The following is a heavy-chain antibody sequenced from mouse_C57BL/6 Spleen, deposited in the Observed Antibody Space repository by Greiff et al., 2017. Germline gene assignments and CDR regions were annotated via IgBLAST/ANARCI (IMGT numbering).Heavy chain of an antibody. CDR3: ARNPSRTGRDAMDY. CDR1: GYTFTSYW. J-gene: IGHJ4*01. D-gene: IGHD4-1*01. CDR2: IHPNSGST. V-gene: IGHV1-64*01. Sequence: QVQLQQPGAELVKPGASVKLSCKASGYTFTSYWMHWVKQRPGQGLEWIGMIHPNSGSTNYNEKFKSKATLTVDKSSSTADMQLSSLTSEDSAVYYCARNPSRTGRDAMDYWGQGTSVTVSS.